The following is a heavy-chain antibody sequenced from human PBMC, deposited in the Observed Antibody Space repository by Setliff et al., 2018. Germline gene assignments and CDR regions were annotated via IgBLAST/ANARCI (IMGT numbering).Heavy chain of an antibody. V-gene: IGHV1-46*01. D-gene: IGHD1-26*01. J-gene: IGHJ3*02. Sequence: ASVKVSCKASGYTFTSYYMHWVRQAPGQGLEWMGIINPSGGSTNYAQKFQGGVTMTRDTSTSTVYMELSSLRSEDTALYYCARRMWELRSDAFDIWGQGTMVTISS. CDR1: GYTFTSYY. CDR3: ARRMWELRSDAFDI. CDR2: INPSGGST.